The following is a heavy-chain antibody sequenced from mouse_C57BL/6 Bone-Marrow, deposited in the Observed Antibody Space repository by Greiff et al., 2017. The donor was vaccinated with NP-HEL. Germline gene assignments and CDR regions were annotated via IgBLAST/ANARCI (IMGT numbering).Heavy chain of an antibody. V-gene: IGHV1-69*01. CDR1: GYTFTSYW. CDR2: IDPSDSYT. CDR3: ARTYYFDY. Sequence: QVQLQQPGAELVMPGASVKLSCKASGYTFTSYWMHWVKQRPGQGLEWIGEIDPSDSYTTYNQKFKGKSTLTVDKSSSTAYMQLSSLTSEDSAVYYCARTYYFDYWGQGTTLTVSS. J-gene: IGHJ2*01.